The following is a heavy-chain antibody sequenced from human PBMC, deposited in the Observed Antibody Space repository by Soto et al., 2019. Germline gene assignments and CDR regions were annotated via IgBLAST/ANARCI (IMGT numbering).Heavy chain of an antibody. V-gene: IGHV3-21*01. Sequence: GGSLRLSCAASGFTFSSYSMNWVRQAPGKGLEWVSSISSSSSYIYYADSVKGRFTISGDNAKNSLYLQMNSLRAEDTAVYYCARALVLRFLEWPEFDYWGQGTLVTVSS. D-gene: IGHD3-3*01. CDR2: ISSSSSYI. CDR1: GFTFSSYS. CDR3: ARALVLRFLEWPEFDY. J-gene: IGHJ4*02.